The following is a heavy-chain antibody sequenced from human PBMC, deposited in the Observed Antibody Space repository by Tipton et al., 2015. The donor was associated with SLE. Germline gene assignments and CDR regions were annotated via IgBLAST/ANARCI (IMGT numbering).Heavy chain of an antibody. CDR2: FSAYNGNT. CDR1: GYTFTSYE. CDR3: ARDLDDIVVVPAAIPWFDP. V-gene: IGHV1-18*01. Sequence: QLVQSGAEVKKPGASVKVSCKASGYTFTSYEISWVRQAPGQGLEWMGWFSAYNGNTNYAQKFQGRVTMTTDTSTNTAYMELRSLRSDDTAVYYCARDLDDIVVVPAAIPWFDPWGQGTLVTVSS. J-gene: IGHJ5*02. D-gene: IGHD2-2*01.